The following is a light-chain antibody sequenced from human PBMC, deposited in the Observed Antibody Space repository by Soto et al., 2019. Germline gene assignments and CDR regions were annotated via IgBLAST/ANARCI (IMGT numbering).Light chain of an antibody. V-gene: IGKV3-20*01. CDR1: QSVSSSY. CDR2: GAS. J-gene: IGKJ1*01. CDR3: QQYGSSPWT. Sequence: EIVLTQSPGTLSLSPGDIATLSCRASQSVSSSYLAWYQQKPGQAPRLLIYGASSRATGIPDRFSGSGSGTDCTLTISRLEPEDFAVYYCQQYGSSPWTFGQGTKVDIK.